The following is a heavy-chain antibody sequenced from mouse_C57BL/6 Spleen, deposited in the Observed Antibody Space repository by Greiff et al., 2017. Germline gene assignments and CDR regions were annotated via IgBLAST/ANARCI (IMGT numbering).Heavy chain of an antibody. D-gene: IGHD1-2*01. Sequence: VQLKESGPELVKPGASVKIPCKASGYTFTDYNMDWVKQSHGKSLEWIGDINPNNGGTIYNQKFKGKATLTVDKSSSTAYMELRSLTSEDTAVYYCTVLLRPWFAYWGQGTLVTVSA. CDR3: TVLLRPWFAY. CDR2: INPNNGGT. J-gene: IGHJ3*01. CDR1: GYTFTDYN. V-gene: IGHV1-18*01.